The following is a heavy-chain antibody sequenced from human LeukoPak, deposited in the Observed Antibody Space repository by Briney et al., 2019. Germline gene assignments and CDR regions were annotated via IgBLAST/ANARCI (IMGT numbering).Heavy chain of an antibody. V-gene: IGHV1-2*02. CDR1: GYTFTGYY. D-gene: IGHD2-21*02. CDR3: ARPIKAYCGGDCSLDY. CDR2: INPNSGGT. Sequence: ASVKVSCKASGYTFTGYYMHWVRQAPGQGLEWMGWINPNSGGTNYAQKFQGRVTMTRDTSISTAYMELSRLRSDDTAVYYCARPIKAYCGGDCSLDYWGQGTLVTVSS. J-gene: IGHJ4*02.